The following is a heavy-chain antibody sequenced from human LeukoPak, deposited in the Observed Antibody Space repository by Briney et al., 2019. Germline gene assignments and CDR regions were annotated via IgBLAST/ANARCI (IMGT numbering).Heavy chain of an antibody. Sequence: SQTLSLTCVISGDSVSSDSAGWNWIRQSPSRGLEWLGRTYYRSKWYYDYAVSVKSRIAITPGTSRNQVSLQLNSVTAEDTAIYYCARAHPLYNWFDPWGQGTLVTVSS. J-gene: IGHJ5*02. CDR3: ARAHPLYNWFDP. D-gene: IGHD1-14*01. CDR2: TYYRSKWYY. CDR1: GDSVSSDSAG. V-gene: IGHV6-1*01.